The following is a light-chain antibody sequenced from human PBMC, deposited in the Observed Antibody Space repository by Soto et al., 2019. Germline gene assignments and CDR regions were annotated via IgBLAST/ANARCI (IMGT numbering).Light chain of an antibody. J-gene: IGKJ1*01. Sequence: DIQMTQSPSTLSTSVGDRVAITCRASQSINSWLAWYQQKPGKAPKLLIYKASSLESGVPSRFSDSGSGTEFTLTISSLQPDDFGTYYCQQYNSYPWTFGQGTKVEIK. V-gene: IGKV1-5*03. CDR1: QSINSW. CDR2: KAS. CDR3: QQYNSYPWT.